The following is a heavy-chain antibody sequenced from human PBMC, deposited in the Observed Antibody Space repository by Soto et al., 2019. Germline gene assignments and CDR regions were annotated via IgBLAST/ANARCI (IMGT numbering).Heavy chain of an antibody. CDR1: GYTFTSYA. V-gene: IGHV1-3*01. D-gene: IGHD3-10*01. Sequence: QVQLVQSGAEVKKPGASVKVSCKASGYTFTSYAMHWVRQAPGQRLEWMGWINAGNGNTKYSQKFQGRDTITRDTSASTAYMELSSLRSEDTAVYYCARGPGGPKGYFDLWGRGTLVTVSS. CDR3: ARGPGGPKGYFDL. J-gene: IGHJ2*01. CDR2: INAGNGNT.